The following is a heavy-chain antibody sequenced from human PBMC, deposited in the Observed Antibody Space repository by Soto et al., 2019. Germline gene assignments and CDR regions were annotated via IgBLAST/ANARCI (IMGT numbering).Heavy chain of an antibody. V-gene: IGHV1-18*01. Sequence: QVQLVQSGAEVKKPGASVKVSCKASGYTFISYGISWVRQAPGQGLEWMGWISTYNGDTNYAQKVQGRVTMATDTSMRTAYMELRSLRSDDTAVYYCARLGSGYDYFDYWGQGTLVTVSS. J-gene: IGHJ4*02. D-gene: IGHD5-12*01. CDR1: GYTFISYG. CDR3: ARLGSGYDYFDY. CDR2: ISTYNGDT.